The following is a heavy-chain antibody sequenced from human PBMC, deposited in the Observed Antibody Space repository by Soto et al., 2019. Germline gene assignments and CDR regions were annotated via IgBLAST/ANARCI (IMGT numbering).Heavy chain of an antibody. CDR1: GFSLTTNGVG. CDR2: IYRDDDK. D-gene: IGHD1-26*01. CDR3: AHTVARGAYWETFNY. J-gene: IGHJ4*02. Sequence: QITLKESGPTLVKPTQTLTLTSTVSGFSLTTNGVGVGWFRQPPGKALEWLALIYRDDDKRYRPSLKSRVTITKDNTKNQVVLTMTNMDPVDTATYYCAHTVARGAYWETFNYWGQGTLVTVSS. V-gene: IGHV2-5*02.